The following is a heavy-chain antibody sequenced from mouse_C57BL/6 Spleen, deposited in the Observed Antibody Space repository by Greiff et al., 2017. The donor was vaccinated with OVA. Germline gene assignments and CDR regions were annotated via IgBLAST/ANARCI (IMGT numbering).Heavy chain of an antibody. J-gene: IGHJ4*01. Sequence: VQLQQSGPELVKPGASVKISCKASGYAFSSSWMNWVKQRPGKGLEWIGRIYPGDGDTNYNGKFKGKATLTADKSSSTAYMQLSSLTSEDSAVYFCARGVDYGSSYGAMDYWGQGTSVTVSS. CDR2: IYPGDGDT. CDR3: ARGVDYGSSYGAMDY. CDR1: GYAFSSSW. D-gene: IGHD1-1*01. V-gene: IGHV1-82*01.